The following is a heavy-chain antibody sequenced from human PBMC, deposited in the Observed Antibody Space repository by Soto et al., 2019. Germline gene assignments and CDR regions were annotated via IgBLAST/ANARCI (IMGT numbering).Heavy chain of an antibody. V-gene: IGHV4-59*08. CDR2: IYYSGST. D-gene: IGHD1-1*01. CDR3: ASGDGRPADY. CDR1: GGSISSYY. Sequence: PSETLSLTCTVSGGSISSYYWSWIRQPPGKGLEWIGYIYYSGSTNYNPSLKSRVTISVDTSKNQFSLKLSSVTAADTAVYYCASGDGRPADYWGQGTLVTVSS. J-gene: IGHJ4*02.